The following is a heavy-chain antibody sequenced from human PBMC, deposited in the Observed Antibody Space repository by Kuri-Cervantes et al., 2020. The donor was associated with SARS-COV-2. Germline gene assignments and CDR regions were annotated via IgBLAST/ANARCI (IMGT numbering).Heavy chain of an antibody. V-gene: IGHV1-8*03. Sequence: ASVKVSCKASGYTFTSYDINWVRQATGQGLEWMGWMNPNSGNTGYAQKFQGRVTITADKSTSTAYMELSSLRSEDTAVYYCARAIHRFLTGDFWYFDLWGRGTLVTVSS. CDR1: GYTFTSYD. CDR2: MNPNSGNT. D-gene: IGHD7-27*01. CDR3: ARAIHRFLTGDFWYFDL. J-gene: IGHJ2*01.